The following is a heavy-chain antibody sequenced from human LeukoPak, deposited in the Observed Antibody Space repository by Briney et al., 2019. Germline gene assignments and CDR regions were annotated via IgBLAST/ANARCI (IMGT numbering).Heavy chain of an antibody. CDR2: IYSGGST. CDR3: ARVEVTMGYFDY. Sequence: GGSLRLSCAASGFTFSGNYMSWVRQAPGKGLEWVSTIYSGGSTYYADSVEGRFTISRDKSKKALYLQMNSLRAEDTAVYYCARVEVTMGYFDYWGQGTLVTVSS. D-gene: IGHD3-10*01. V-gene: IGHV3-53*01. J-gene: IGHJ4*02. CDR1: GFTFSGNY.